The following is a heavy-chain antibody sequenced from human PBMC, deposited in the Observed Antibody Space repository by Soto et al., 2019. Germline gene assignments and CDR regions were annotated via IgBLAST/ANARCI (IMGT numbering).Heavy chain of an antibody. J-gene: IGHJ5*02. CDR1: GGSISSYY. Sequence: SETLSLTCTVSGGSISSYYWSWIRQPPGKGLEWIGYIYYSGSTNYNPSLKSRVTISVDTSKNQFSLKLSSVTAADTAVYYCARQIYYGGFGDRNWFDPWGQGTLVTVSS. CDR2: IYYSGST. V-gene: IGHV4-59*08. CDR3: ARQIYYGGFGDRNWFDP. D-gene: IGHD3-10*01.